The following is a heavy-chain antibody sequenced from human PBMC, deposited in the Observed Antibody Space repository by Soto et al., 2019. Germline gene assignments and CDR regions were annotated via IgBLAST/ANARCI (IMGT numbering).Heavy chain of an antibody. CDR2: ISDGGST. CDR1: GGSIYTYY. J-gene: IGHJ4*02. V-gene: IGHV4-59*01. Sequence: KASETLSLTCNVSGGSIYTYYWNWIRQSPGKGLEWIGYISDGGSTNYNPSLKSRVTISVDTSKKQVSLKLSSVSAPDTAIYYCARVNRGAFDHWGQGTLVTVSS. CDR3: ARVNRGAFDH.